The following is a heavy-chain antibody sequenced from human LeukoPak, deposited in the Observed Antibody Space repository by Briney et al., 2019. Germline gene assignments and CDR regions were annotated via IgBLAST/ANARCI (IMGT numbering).Heavy chain of an antibody. Sequence: GGSLRLSCAVSGFRFSSYGMTWVRQAPGKGLEWVSEISGSGGSTYYADSVKGRFTISRDNSKNTLYLQMNSLSDEDTAVYYCAKDLYGDYVGYDYWGQGTLVTVSS. CDR2: ISGSGGST. CDR3: AKDLYGDYVGYDY. J-gene: IGHJ4*02. CDR1: GFRFSSYG. D-gene: IGHD4-17*01. V-gene: IGHV3-23*01.